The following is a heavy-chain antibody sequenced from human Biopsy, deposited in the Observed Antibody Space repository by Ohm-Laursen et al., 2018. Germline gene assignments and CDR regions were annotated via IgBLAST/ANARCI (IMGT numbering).Heavy chain of an antibody. V-gene: IGHV3-9*01. CDR3: VKSSYSSGFWEASDY. J-gene: IGHJ4*02. CDR2: ISWSSGTI. D-gene: IGHD6-19*01. Sequence: SLRLSRSASGFRFDDYVMQWVRQAPGKGLEWVSGISWSSGTIGYADSVKGRFTVSRDNAKNSLFLQMNSLRVEDTALYYCVKSSYSSGFWEASDYWGQGTLVTVSS. CDR1: GFRFDDYV.